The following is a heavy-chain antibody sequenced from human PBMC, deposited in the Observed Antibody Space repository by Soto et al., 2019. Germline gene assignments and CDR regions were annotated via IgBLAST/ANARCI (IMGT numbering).Heavy chain of an antibody. V-gene: IGHV3-23*01. Sequence: LLESGGGLAQPGGSLRLSCAASGLPFSSYAMNWVRQAPGKGLEWVSATSGSGGNTYYADSVKGRFTISRDNSKNTLYLQMDSLRAEDTAVYYCVKGSTISHYLTYYFYYMDVWGKGTTVTVSS. CDR1: GLPFSSYA. CDR2: TSGSGGNT. J-gene: IGHJ6*03. CDR3: VKGSTISHYLTYYFYYMDV. D-gene: IGHD2-21*01.